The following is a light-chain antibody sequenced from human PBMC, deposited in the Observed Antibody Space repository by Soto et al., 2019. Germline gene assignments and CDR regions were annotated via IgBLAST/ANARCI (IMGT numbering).Light chain of an antibody. J-gene: IGKJ2*01. CDR1: QTISSN. CDR3: QQYNDWPSGYT. V-gene: IGKV3-15*01. CDR2: GAS. Sequence: ELVMTQSPATLSVSPGERATLSCRASQTISSNLAWYQQKPGQAPRLLIYGASTRATGIPARFSGSGSGTKFTLTISSRKSEDFAVYFSQQYNDWPSGYTFGQGTKLEIK.